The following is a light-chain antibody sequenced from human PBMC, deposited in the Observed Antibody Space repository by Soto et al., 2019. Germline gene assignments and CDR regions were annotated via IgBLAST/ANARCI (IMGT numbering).Light chain of an antibody. V-gene: IGLV1-44*01. J-gene: IGLJ2*01. CDR3: SSYTRSTTLVV. CDR2: GNY. CDR1: SSNIGSHS. Sequence: QSVLTQPPSASGTPGLRVTISCSGSSSNIGSHSVNWYQQFPGTAPKLLIYGNYERLPGVPDRFSGSKSGTSASLAISGLQSEDEADYYCSSYTRSTTLVVFGGGTKVTVL.